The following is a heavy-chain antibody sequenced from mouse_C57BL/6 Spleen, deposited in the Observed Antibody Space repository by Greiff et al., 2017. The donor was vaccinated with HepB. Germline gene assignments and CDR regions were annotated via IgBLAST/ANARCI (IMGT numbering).Heavy chain of an antibody. D-gene: IGHD1-1*01. CDR2: IDPSDSYT. CDR1: GYTFTSYW. Sequence: QVQLQQPGAELVRPGTSVKLSCKASGYTFTSYWMHWVKQRPGQGLEGIGVIDPSDSYTNYNQKFKGKAKLTVDTSSSPAYMQRRSLTSGDSAVYYCAKRGDATVVPFDYWGQGTTLTVSS. J-gene: IGHJ2*01. CDR3: AKRGDATVVPFDY. V-gene: IGHV1-59*01.